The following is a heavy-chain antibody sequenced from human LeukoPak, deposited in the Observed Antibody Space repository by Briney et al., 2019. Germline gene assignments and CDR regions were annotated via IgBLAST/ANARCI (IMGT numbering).Heavy chain of an antibody. D-gene: IGHD3-22*01. V-gene: IGHV1-3*01. CDR2: INAGNGNT. CDR3: ARVSVYYDSSGYQYYFDY. CDR1: GYTFTSYA. J-gene: IGHJ4*02. Sequence: ASVKVSCKASGYTFTSYAMHWVRQAPGQRLEWMGWINAGNGNTKYSQKFQGRVTITRDTSASTAYAELSSLRSEDTAVYYCARVSVYYDSSGYQYYFDYWGQGTLVTVSS.